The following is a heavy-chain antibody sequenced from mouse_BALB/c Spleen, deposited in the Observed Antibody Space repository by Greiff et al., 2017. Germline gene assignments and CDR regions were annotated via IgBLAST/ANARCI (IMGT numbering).Heavy chain of an antibody. CDR1: GYTFTNYW. CDR2: IYPGGGYT. CDR3: ARGILPFAY. V-gene: IGHV1-63*02. J-gene: IGHJ3*01. Sequence: VKLMESGAELVRPGTSVKISCKASGYTFTNYWLGWVKQRPGHGLEWIGDIYPGGGYTNYNEKFKGKATLTADTSSSTAYMQLSSLTSEDSAVYFCARGILPFAYWGQGTLVTVSA.